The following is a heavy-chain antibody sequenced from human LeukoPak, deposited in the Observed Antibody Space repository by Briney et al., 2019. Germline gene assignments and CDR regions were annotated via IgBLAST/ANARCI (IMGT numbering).Heavy chain of an antibody. CDR1: GFTFSSYA. Sequence: GGSLRLSCAASGFTFSSYAMHWVRQAPGKGLEWMAVISYDGSNKYYADSVKGRFTISRDNSKNTLYLQMNSLRAEDTAVYYCARDFIAAFFDYWGQGTLVTVSS. J-gene: IGHJ4*02. CDR2: ISYDGSNK. V-gene: IGHV3-30*04. CDR3: ARDFIAAFFDY. D-gene: IGHD6-13*01.